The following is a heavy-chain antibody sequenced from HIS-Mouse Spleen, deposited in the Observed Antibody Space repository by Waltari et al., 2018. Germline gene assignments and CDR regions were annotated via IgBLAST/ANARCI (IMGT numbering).Heavy chain of an antibody. CDR3: ARDFHDFWSGYYGGDKKHDAFDI. CDR1: GGSISSYY. Sequence: QVQLQESGPGLVKPSETLSLTCTVSGGSISSYYWSWIRQPAGKGLEWIGRIYTSGSTNYHPSLQSRVTMSVDTSTNQFSLKLSSVTAADTAVYYCARDFHDFWSGYYGGDKKHDAFDIWGQGTMVTVSS. CDR2: IYTSGST. V-gene: IGHV4-4*07. D-gene: IGHD3-3*01. J-gene: IGHJ3*02.